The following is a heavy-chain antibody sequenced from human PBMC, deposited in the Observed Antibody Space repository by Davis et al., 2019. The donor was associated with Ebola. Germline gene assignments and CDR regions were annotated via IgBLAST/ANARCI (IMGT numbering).Heavy chain of an antibody. V-gene: IGHV3-21*01. D-gene: IGHD5-12*01. CDR3: VRDPGYTSGYYYNGMDI. CDR2: ISTRGGHI. CDR1: GFDFSFYD. J-gene: IGHJ6*02. Sequence: GGSLRLSCAASGFDFSFYDMSWVRQAPGKGLEWVSSISTRGGHILYSDSVKGRFTISRDSAKKSLDLQMTGLRADDTAVYYCVRDPGYTSGYYYNGMDIWGQGTTVTVSS.